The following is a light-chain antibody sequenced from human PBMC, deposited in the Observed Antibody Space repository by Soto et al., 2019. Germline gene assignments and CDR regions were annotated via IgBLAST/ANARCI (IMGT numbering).Light chain of an antibody. J-gene: IGKJ1*01. CDR1: QYVGTR. Sequence: EIVLTQSPATLSSSPGETATLSCRASQYVGTRLAWYQHKPGQAPRLLIYYTSNRATGIPDRFSGSGSGTEFTLTISSLQPDDFATYYCQQYNSYSWTFGQGTKVDI. CDR3: QQYNSYSWT. CDR2: YTS. V-gene: IGKV3D-15*01.